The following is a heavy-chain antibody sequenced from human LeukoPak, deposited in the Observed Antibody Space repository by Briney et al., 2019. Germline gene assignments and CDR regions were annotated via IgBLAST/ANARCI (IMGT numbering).Heavy chain of an antibody. CDR2: VKSDGSKK. Sequence: GGSLRLSCAASGFSFSGYWMTWVRQAPGKGLEWVANVKSDGSKKYYVDSVKGRFTISRDNAKNSLYLHMNRLRAEDTAVYCFSNWVSSWGLHYGRQGTRVSV. CDR1: GFSFSGYW. CDR3: SNWVSSWGLHY. J-gene: IGHJ4*02. V-gene: IGHV3-7*03. D-gene: IGHD6-13*01.